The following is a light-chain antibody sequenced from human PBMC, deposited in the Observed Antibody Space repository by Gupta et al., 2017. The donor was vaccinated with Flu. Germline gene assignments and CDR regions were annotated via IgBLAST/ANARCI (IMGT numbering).Light chain of an antibody. J-gene: IGLJ2*01. CDR2: GNS. V-gene: IGLV1-40*01. CDR3: QSYDSSLSGSNVV. Sequence: QSVLTKPPSVSGAPGQSVTISCTGSRSNIGAGYDVHWYQQLPGTAPKLLIYGNSNRPSGVPDRFSGSKSGTSASLAITGLQAEDEADYYCQSYDSSLSGSNVVFGGGTKLTVL. CDR1: RSNIGAGYD.